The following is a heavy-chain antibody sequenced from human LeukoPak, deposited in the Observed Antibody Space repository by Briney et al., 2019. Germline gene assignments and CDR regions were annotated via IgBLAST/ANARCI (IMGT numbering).Heavy chain of an antibody. CDR2: IYYSGST. D-gene: IGHD6-13*01. CDR3: AREGSSSWYGYLFDY. V-gene: IGHV4-30-4*08. CDR1: GGSISSGDYY. J-gene: IGHJ4*02. Sequence: SQTLSLTCTVSGGSISSGDYYWSWIRQPPGKGLEWIGYIYYSGSTYYNPSLKSRVTISVDTSKNQFSLKLSSVTAADTAVYYCAREGSSSWYGYLFDYWGQGTLVTVSS.